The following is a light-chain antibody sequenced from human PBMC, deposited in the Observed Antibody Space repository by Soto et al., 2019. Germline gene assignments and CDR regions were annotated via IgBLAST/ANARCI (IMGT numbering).Light chain of an antibody. CDR2: DVS. Sequence: QSVLTQPASVSGSPGQSLTISCTGSSSDVGGYNYVSWYQQHPGKAPKLMIYDVSNRPSGVSNRFSGSKSGNTASLTISGLQAEDDADYYCSSYTSSSTLEFGGGTKLTVL. CDR1: SSDVGGYNY. J-gene: IGLJ2*01. V-gene: IGLV2-14*01. CDR3: SSYTSSSTLE.